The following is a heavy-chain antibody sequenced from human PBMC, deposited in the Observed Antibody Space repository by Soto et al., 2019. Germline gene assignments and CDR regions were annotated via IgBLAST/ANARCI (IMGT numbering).Heavy chain of an antibody. D-gene: IGHD2-21*02. V-gene: IGHV5-51*01. CDR2: IYPGDSDT. Sequence: RGESLKISCKGSGYSFTSYWIGWVRQMPGKGLEWMGIIYPGDSDTRYSPSFQGQVTISADKSISTAYLQWSSLKASDTAMYYCARLMCGGDCSSDYYYGMDVWSQGTTVTVSS. J-gene: IGHJ6*02. CDR3: ARLMCGGDCSSDYYYGMDV. CDR1: GYSFTSYW.